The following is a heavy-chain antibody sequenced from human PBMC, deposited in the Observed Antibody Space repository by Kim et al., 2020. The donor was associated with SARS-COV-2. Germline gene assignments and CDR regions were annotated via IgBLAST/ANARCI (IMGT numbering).Heavy chain of an antibody. J-gene: IGHJ4*02. V-gene: IGHV3-30*18. CDR2: VFYDGNKK. CDR1: GFTFNKYG. CDR3: AKEGNSGWYGDY. Sequence: LSLTCAASGFTFNKYGMHWVRQAPGKGLEWVAVVFYDGNKKYYGDSVKGRFTISRDNSKNTLYLQMNSLRAEDTAVYYCAKEGNSGWYGDYWGQGALVTVSS. D-gene: IGHD6-19*01.